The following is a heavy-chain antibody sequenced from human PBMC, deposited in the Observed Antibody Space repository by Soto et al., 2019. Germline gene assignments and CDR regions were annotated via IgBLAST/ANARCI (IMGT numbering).Heavy chain of an antibody. Sequence: EVQLVESGGGLVKPGGSLRLSCAASGFTFSSYSMNWVRQAPGKGLEWVSSISSGSDYIFYADSVKGRFTISRDNAKNPLFLQMNSLTAEDTAVDYCARSPVGDAFNVWGQGTVVTVSS. CDR2: ISSGSDYI. CDR3: ARSPVGDAFNV. CDR1: GFTFSSYS. V-gene: IGHV3-21*01. J-gene: IGHJ3*01.